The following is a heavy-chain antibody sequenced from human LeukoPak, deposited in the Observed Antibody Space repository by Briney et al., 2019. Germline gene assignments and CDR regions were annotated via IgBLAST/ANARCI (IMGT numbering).Heavy chain of an antibody. Sequence: SETLSLTCTVSGGSISSSSYYWGWIRQPPGKGLEWIGSIYYSGNTYYNPSLKSRVTISVDTSKNQFSLKLSSVTAADTAVYYCARRSPLEALIFDHWGQGTLVTVSS. CDR1: GGSISSSSYY. CDR2: IYYSGNT. CDR3: ARRSPLEALIFDH. J-gene: IGHJ4*02. D-gene: IGHD1-26*01. V-gene: IGHV4-39*01.